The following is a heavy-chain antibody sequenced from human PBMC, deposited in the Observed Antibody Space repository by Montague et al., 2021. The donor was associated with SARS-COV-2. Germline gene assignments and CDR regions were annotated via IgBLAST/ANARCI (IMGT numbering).Heavy chain of an antibody. D-gene: IGHD3-22*01. J-gene: IGHJ3*01. CDR1: GGSISSYY. Sequence: SETLSLTCTVSGGSISSYYWSWIRQPPGKGLEWIGYIYYSGSTYXNPSLKSRVTISVVTSKNHFTLKLSSVTAAETAVYYCARLKRYFDSSGSPSTFDFWDQGTKVTVSS. CDR3: ARLKRYFDSSGSPSTFDF. CDR2: IYYSGST. V-gene: IGHV4-59*08.